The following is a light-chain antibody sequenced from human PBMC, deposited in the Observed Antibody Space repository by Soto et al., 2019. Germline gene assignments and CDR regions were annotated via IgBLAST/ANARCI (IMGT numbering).Light chain of an antibody. J-gene: IGLJ1*01. Sequence: QSVLTQPASVSGSPGPSITISCTGTSSDVGIYNYVSWYQQHPGKAPKLMIYQVTNRPSGVSNRFSGSKSGNTASLTISGLQAEDEADYYCSSYTGSTNYVFGTGTKVTVL. CDR2: QVT. CDR1: SSDVGIYNY. V-gene: IGLV2-14*01. CDR3: SSYTGSTNYV.